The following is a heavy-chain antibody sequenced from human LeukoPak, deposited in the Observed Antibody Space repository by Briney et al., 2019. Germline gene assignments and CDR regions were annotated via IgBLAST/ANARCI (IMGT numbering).Heavy chain of an antibody. CDR2: IYYSGST. CDR3: ASSGWYGERYYFDY. CDR1: GGSISSYY. Sequence: SETLSLTCTASGGSISSYYWSWIRQPPGKGLEWIGYIYYSGSTNYNPSLKSRVTISVDTSKNQFSLKLSSVTAADTAVYYCASSGWYGERYYFDYWGQGTLVTVSS. J-gene: IGHJ4*02. V-gene: IGHV4-59*01. D-gene: IGHD6-19*01.